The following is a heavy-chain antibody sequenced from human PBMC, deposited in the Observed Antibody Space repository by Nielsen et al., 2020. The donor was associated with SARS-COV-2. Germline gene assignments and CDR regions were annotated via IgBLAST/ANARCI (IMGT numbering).Heavy chain of an antibody. Sequence: RQAPGKSLEWIGYIYYSGSIYYNPSLKSRVTISVDTSKNQFSLKLSSVTAADTAVYYCARVPPGLGSSGWYRGNAFDIWGQGTMVTVSS. CDR2: IYYSGSI. J-gene: IGHJ3*02. D-gene: IGHD6-19*01. V-gene: IGHV4-31*02. CDR3: ARVPPGLGSSGWYRGNAFDI.